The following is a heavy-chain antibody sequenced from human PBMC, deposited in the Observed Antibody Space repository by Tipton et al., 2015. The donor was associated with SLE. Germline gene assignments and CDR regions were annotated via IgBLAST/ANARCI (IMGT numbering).Heavy chain of an antibody. J-gene: IGHJ3*01. CDR3: AREVITITDSDAFDL. CDR1: GGSISSNNFF. Sequence: TLSLTCTVSGGSISSNNFFWSWLRQHPGKGLEWIGYIYYSGSAFYNPSLKSRVTMSVDTSKNQFFMRLSSATAADTAVYYWAREVITITDSDAFDLWGQGTMVTVSS. V-gene: IGHV4-31*03. D-gene: IGHD2-21*01. CDR2: IYYSGSA.